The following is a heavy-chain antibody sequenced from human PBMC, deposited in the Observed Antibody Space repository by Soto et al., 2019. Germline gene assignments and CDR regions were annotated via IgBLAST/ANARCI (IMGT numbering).Heavy chain of an antibody. CDR2: IHYSGIS. Sequence: QLQLQESGPGLVKPSETLSLICNVSGGSVSSGGYYWAWIRQPPGKGLEWIASIHYSGISYYNPSRKSKLLISLDTSKNQFSLHLNSVTAADTAVYYCARGNWNFDSWGQGTLVTVSS. CDR1: GGSVSSGGYY. V-gene: IGHV4-39*01. D-gene: IGHD3-3*01. CDR3: ARGNWNFDS. J-gene: IGHJ4*02.